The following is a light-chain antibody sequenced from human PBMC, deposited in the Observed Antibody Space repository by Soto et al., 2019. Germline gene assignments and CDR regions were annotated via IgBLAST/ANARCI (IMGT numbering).Light chain of an antibody. V-gene: IGKV1-39*01. CDR1: QSISSY. CDR2: AAS. J-gene: IGKJ1*01. CDR3: QQSYSTPGGT. Sequence: DIQMTQSPSSLSASVGDRVTITSRASQSISSYLNWYQQKPGKATKLLIYAASSLQSGVPSRFSGSVSGADFTLTLSSLQPEDFANYDCQQSYSTPGGTFGQGTQVDIK.